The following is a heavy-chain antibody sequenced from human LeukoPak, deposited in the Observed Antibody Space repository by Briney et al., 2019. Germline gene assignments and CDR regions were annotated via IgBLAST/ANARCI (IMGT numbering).Heavy chain of an antibody. CDR2: IIPIFGTA. CDR3: AKDLSTRWLQHQNGFGLDY. CDR1: GGTFSSYA. D-gene: IGHD5-24*01. Sequence: SVKVSCKASGGTFSSYAISWVRQAPGQGLEWMGGIIPIFGTANYAQKFQGRVTITADESTSTAYMELSSLSAEDTAVYYCAKDLSTRWLQHQNGFGLDYWGQRTLVTVSS. V-gene: IGHV1-69*01. J-gene: IGHJ4*02.